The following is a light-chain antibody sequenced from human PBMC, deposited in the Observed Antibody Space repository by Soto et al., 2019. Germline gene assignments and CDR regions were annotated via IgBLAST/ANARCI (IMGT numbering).Light chain of an antibody. Sequence: QPVLTQSPSASASLGASVKLTCTLSSGHSTYAIAWHQQQPEKGPRYLMKLNSDGRHYKGDGISDRFSGSSSGAERYLTISSLQSEDEADYYCQTWGTGIVVFGGGTKLTVL. CDR1: SGHSTYA. J-gene: IGLJ2*01. V-gene: IGLV4-69*01. CDR3: QTWGTGIVV. CDR2: LNSDGRH.